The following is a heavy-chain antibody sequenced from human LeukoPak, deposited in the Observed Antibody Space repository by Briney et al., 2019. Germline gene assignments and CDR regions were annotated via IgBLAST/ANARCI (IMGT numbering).Heavy chain of an antibody. CDR2: IYYSGST. V-gene: IGHV4-61*08. CDR1: GGSISSGGYY. J-gene: IGHJ6*03. CDR3: ARVRHRYYSYYMDV. Sequence: SETLSLTCTVSGGSISSGGYYWSWIRQPPGKGLEWIGYIYYSGSTNYNPSLKSRVTISVDTSKNQFSLKLSSVTAADTAVYYCARVRHRYYSYYMDVWGKGTTVTVSS. D-gene: IGHD3-10*01.